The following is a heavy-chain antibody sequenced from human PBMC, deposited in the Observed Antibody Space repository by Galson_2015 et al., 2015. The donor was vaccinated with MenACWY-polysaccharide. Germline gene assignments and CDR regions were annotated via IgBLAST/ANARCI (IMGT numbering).Heavy chain of an antibody. CDR3: VRGGMGGKVNDY. CDR1: GFTFSDHY. CDR2: IRNKANSYTT. D-gene: IGHD3-16*01. J-gene: IGHJ4*02. V-gene: IGHV3-72*01. Sequence: SLRLSCAASGFTFSDHYMDWVRQAPGKGLEWVGRIRNKANSYTTEYAASVRGRFTISRDDSKNSLYLQMNSLKIEDTAVYYCVRGGMGGKVNDYWGPGTLVTVSS.